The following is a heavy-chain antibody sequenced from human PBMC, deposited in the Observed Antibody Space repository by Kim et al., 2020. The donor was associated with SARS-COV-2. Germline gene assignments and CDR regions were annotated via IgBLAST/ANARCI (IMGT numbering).Heavy chain of an antibody. J-gene: IGHJ5*02. CDR2: IVVGSGNT. Sequence: SVKVSCKASGFTFTSSAVQWVRQARGQRLEWIGWIVVGSGNTNYAQKFQERVTITRDMSTSTAYMELSSLRSEDTAVYYCAALPTIFGVVMSLSAYNWFDPWGQGTLVTVSS. CDR3: AALPTIFGVVMSLSAYNWFDP. CDR1: GFTFTSSA. V-gene: IGHV1-58*01. D-gene: IGHD3-3*01.